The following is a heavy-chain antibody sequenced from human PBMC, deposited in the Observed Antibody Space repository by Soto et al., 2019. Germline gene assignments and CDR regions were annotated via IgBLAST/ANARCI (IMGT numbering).Heavy chain of an antibody. D-gene: IGHD3-10*01. Sequence: QVQLVQSGAEVKKPGSSVKVSCKASGGTFSSYTISWVRQAPGQGLEWMGRIIPILAIANYAQKFQGRVTITADKSTSTAYMELSSLRSEDTAVYYCARVYYGSGSYSRYPFDYWGQGTLVTVSS. CDR1: GGTFSSYT. CDR2: IIPILAIA. CDR3: ARVYYGSGSYSRYPFDY. J-gene: IGHJ4*02. V-gene: IGHV1-69*02.